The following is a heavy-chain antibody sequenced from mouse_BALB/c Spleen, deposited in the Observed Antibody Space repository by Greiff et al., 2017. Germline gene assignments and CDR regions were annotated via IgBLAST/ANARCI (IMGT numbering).Heavy chain of an antibody. CDR2: ISDGGSYT. J-gene: IGHJ3*01. D-gene: IGHD1-1*01. CDR1: EYEFPSHD. V-gene: IGHV5-4*02. CDR3: ARDGDGSSLAY. Sequence: VQLKESGGGLVQPGESLKLSCESNEYEFPSHDMYWVRQTPEKRLEWVATISDGGSYTYYPDSVKGRFTISRDNAKNNLYLQMSSLKSEDTAMYYCARDGDGSSLAYWGQGTLVTVSA.